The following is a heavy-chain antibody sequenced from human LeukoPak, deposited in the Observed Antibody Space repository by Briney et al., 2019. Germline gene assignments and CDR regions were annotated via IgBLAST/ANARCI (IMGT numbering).Heavy chain of an antibody. CDR2: ISGSGGST. CDR1: GFTFSSYA. V-gene: IGHV3-23*01. J-gene: IGHJ3*02. D-gene: IGHD6-13*01. CDR3: AKDPSAIAAGGYGFDI. Sequence: GGSLRLSCAASGFTFSSYAMSWVRQAPGKGLEWVSAISGSGGSTYYADSVKGRFTISRDNSKNTLYLQMSSLRAEDTAVFYCAKDPSAIAAGGYGFDIWGQGTMVTVSS.